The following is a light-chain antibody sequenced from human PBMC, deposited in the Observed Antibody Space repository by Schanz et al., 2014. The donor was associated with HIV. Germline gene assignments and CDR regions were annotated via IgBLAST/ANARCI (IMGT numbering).Light chain of an antibody. Sequence: DIQMTQSPSTLSASVGDRITITCRASQSISGRLAWYQQKPGEAPNLLISEASTLEFGVPPRFSGSGSGTEFTLTITNLQPGDFATYFCQQYSSFSWTFGQGTKVEMK. CDR3: QQYSSFSWT. CDR1: QSISGR. J-gene: IGKJ1*01. V-gene: IGKV1-5*03. CDR2: EAS.